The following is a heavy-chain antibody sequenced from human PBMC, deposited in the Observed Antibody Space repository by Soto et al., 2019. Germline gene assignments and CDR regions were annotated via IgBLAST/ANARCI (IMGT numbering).Heavy chain of an antibody. D-gene: IGHD2-21*02. CDR1: GFTFSSYA. Sequence: EVQLLESGGGLVQPGGSLRLSCAASGFTFSSYAMSWVRQAPGKGLEWVSAISGSGGSTYYADSVKGRFTISRDNSKNTLXLQMNSLRAEDTAVYYCAKDCRILGDCYRTDAFDIWGQGTMVTVSS. V-gene: IGHV3-23*01. J-gene: IGHJ3*02. CDR2: ISGSGGST. CDR3: AKDCRILGDCYRTDAFDI.